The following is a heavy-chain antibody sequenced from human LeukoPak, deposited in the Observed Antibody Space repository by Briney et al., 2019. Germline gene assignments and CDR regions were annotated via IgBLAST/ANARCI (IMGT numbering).Heavy chain of an antibody. CDR1: GYTFTSYG. CDR3: ARDRPGDYAENHYFDY. Sequence: ASVKVSCKASGYTFTSYGISWVRQAPGQGVEWMGWISAYNGNTNYARKLQGRVTMTTDTSTSTAYMELRSLRSDDTAVYYCARDRPGDYAENHYFDYWGQGTLVTVSS. D-gene: IGHD4-17*01. CDR2: ISAYNGNT. J-gene: IGHJ4*02. V-gene: IGHV1-18*01.